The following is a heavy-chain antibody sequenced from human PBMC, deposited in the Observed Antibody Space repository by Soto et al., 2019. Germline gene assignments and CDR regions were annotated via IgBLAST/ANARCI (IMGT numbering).Heavy chain of an antibody. D-gene: IGHD2-2*01. Sequence: ASVKVSCKASGYTFTGYYMHWVRQAPGQGLEWMGWINPNSGGTNYAQKFQGWVTMTRDTSISTAYMELSRLRSDDTAVYYCARGCSSTSCYRLDYYYMDVWGKGITVTVSS. CDR1: GYTFTGYY. CDR3: ARGCSSTSCYRLDYYYMDV. V-gene: IGHV1-2*04. J-gene: IGHJ6*03. CDR2: INPNSGGT.